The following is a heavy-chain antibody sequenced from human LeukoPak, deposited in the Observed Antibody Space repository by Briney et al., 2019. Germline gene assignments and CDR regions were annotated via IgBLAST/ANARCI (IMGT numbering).Heavy chain of an antibody. CDR3: ASRYCTSTNCYAFDI. J-gene: IGHJ3*02. CDR1: GFTFSSYS. Sequence: GGSLRLSCAASGFTFSSYSMNWVRQAPGKGLEWVSAISSSSDYIFYADSVQGRFTISRDNAVDSLFLQMNSLRAEDTAVYYCASRYCTSTNCYAFDIWGQGTVVTVSS. CDR2: ISSSSDYI. D-gene: IGHD2-2*01. V-gene: IGHV3-21*01.